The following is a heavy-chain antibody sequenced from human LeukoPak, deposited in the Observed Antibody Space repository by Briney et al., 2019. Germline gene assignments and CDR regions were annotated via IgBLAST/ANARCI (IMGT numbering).Heavy chain of an antibody. Sequence: SETLSLTCTVSGGSISSSSYYWGWIRQPPGKGLEWIGSIYYSGSTYYNPSLKSRVTISVDTSKNQFSLKLSSVTPEDTAVYYCARDEGAAAGPDAFDIWGQGTMVTVSS. D-gene: IGHD6-13*01. CDR2: IYYSGST. V-gene: IGHV4-39*02. J-gene: IGHJ3*02. CDR1: GGSISSSSYY. CDR3: ARDEGAAAGPDAFDI.